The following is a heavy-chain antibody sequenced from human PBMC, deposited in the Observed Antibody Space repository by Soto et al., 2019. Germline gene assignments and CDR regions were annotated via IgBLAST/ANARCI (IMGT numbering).Heavy chain of an antibody. D-gene: IGHD3-10*01. J-gene: IGHJ6*02. CDR1: GGSIISGGYC. V-gene: IGHV4-30-4*01. CDR3: ARVGFGELLAHGMDV. Sequence: SLPLPVTWTVAGGSIISGGYCWSWNRQPPGKGLEWIGYIYYSGSTYYNPSLKSRVTISVDTSKNQFSLKLSSVTAADTAVYYCARVGFGELLAHGMDVWGQGTTVTVSS. CDR2: IYYSGST.